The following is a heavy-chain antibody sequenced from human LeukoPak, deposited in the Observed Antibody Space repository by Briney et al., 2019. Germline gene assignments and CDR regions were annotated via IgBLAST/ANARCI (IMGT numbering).Heavy chain of an antibody. CDR2: IYPGDSDT. CDR3: GYSGSSYYFDY. J-gene: IGHJ4*02. V-gene: IGHV5-51*01. CDR1: GSNFTSSW. D-gene: IGHD1-26*01. Sequence: GASLQISRKGSGSNFTSSWIGWGRPVPGKGLGWMGIIYPGDSDTRYSPSFQGQVTISADKSISTAYLQWSSLKASDTAMYYCGYSGSSYYFDYWGQGTLVTVSS.